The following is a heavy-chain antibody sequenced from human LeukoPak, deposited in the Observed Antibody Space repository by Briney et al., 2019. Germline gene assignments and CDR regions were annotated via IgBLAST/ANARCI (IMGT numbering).Heavy chain of an antibody. Sequence: SETLSLTCTVSGVSISSSVYYWGWIRQPPEKGLEWIGNIYYSGSTYYNPSLKSRGIISLDTSKNQFSLKLNSVTAADTAVYYCARLRYDSSGFHLDYWGQGTLVTVSS. CDR3: ARLRYDSSGFHLDY. J-gene: IGHJ4*02. CDR2: IYYSGST. V-gene: IGHV4-39*07. CDR1: GVSISSSVYY. D-gene: IGHD3-22*01.